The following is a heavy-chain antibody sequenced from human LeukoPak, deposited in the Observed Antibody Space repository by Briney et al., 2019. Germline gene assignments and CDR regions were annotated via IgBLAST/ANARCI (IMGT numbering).Heavy chain of an antibody. Sequence: GGSLRLSCAASGFTLSDHYMSWIRQAPGKGLEWFSYISSSATTKYYADSVKGRFSISRDNAKNSLYLQMNSLRAEDTAVYYCARGNNFDYWGQGTLVTVSS. CDR1: GFTLSDHY. J-gene: IGHJ4*02. CDR3: ARGNNFDY. V-gene: IGHV3-11*01. CDR2: ISSSATTK.